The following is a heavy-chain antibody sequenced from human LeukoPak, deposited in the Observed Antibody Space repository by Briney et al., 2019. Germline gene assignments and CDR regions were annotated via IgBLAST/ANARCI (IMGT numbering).Heavy chain of an antibody. V-gene: IGHV4-39*01. CDR3: ARLDCSSTSCYTPIDY. J-gene: IGHJ4*02. CDR1: GGSISSSSYY. D-gene: IGHD2-2*02. CDR2: IYYSGST. Sequence: PSETLSLTCTVSGGSISSSSYYWGWIRQPPGKGLEWIGSIYYSGSTYYNPSLKSRVTISVDTSKNQFSLKLSSVTAADTAVYYCARLDCSSTSCYTPIDYWGQGTQVTVSS.